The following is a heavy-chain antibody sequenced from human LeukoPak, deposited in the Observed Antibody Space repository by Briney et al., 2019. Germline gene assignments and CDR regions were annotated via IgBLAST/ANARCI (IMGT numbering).Heavy chain of an antibody. D-gene: IGHD6-13*01. J-gene: IGHJ5*02. Sequence: PSETLSLTCAVSGGSISSYYWSWIRQPPGKGLEWIGYIYYSGSTNYNPSLKSRVTISVDTSKNQFSLKLSSVTAADTAVYYCARDPGIAPGAWFDPWGQGTLVTVSS. CDR3: ARDPGIAPGAWFDP. CDR2: IYYSGST. V-gene: IGHV4-59*01. CDR1: GGSISSYY.